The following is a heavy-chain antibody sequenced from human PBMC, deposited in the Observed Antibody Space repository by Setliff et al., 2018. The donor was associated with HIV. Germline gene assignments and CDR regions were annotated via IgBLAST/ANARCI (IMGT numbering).Heavy chain of an antibody. CDR3: AKRAVQDGTVTSSNWFES. CDR1: GDSIGTYS. D-gene: IGHD1-7*01. V-gene: IGHV4-4*09. J-gene: IGHJ5*01. CDR2: IYGSGST. Sequence: SETLSLTCAVSGDSIGTYSWHWPRQPPGKGLEWIGYIYGSGSTGYNPSLTSRVTMSTDTPNNRFALKLTSVTAADTAVYYCAKRAVQDGTVTSSNWFESWGQGTLVTVPQ.